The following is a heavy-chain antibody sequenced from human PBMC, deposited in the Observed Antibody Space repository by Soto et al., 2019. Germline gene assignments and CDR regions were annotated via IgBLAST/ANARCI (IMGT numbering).Heavy chain of an antibody. V-gene: IGHV4-30-2*01. J-gene: IGHJ6*02. D-gene: IGHD3-10*01. Sequence: PSETLRITGAVAGSSISSGGYSWSWIRQPPGKGLEWIGYIYHSGSTYYNPSLKSRVTISVDRSKNQFSLKLSSVTAADTAVYYCRGYYYYYGMDVWGQGTTVTVSS. CDR3: RGYYYYYGMDV. CDR2: IYHSGST. CDR1: GSSISSGGYS.